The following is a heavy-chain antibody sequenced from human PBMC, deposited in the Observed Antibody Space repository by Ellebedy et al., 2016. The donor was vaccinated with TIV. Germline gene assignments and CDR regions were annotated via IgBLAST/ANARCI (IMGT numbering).Heavy chain of an antibody. CDR1: GFTLSTYG. Sequence: PGGSLRLSCAASGFTLSTYGMHRVRQTPNKGLEWVAFISTNGREKYYIDSVKGRFTISRDISKNTLYLQMNSLRVDDTAVYYCAEEGGSSRGASGMDVWGQGTAVVVSS. V-gene: IGHV3-30*18. D-gene: IGHD6-6*01. J-gene: IGHJ6*02. CDR3: AEEGGSSRGASGMDV. CDR2: ISTNGREK.